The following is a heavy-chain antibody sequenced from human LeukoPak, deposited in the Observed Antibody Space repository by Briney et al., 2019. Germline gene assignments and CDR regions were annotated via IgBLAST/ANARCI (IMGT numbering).Heavy chain of an antibody. CDR3: ASSITMIVVVTPAPNFDY. Sequence: ASVKVSCKASGYTFTGYYMHWVRQAPGQGLEWMVWINPNSGGTKYAQKFQGRVTMTRDTSISTAYMELSRLRSDDTTVYYCASSITMIVVVTPAPNFDYWGQGTLVTVSS. CDR2: INPNSGGT. D-gene: IGHD3-22*01. J-gene: IGHJ4*02. CDR1: GYTFTGYY. V-gene: IGHV1-2*02.